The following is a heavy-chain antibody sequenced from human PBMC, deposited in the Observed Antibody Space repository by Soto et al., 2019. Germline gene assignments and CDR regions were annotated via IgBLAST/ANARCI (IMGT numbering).Heavy chain of an antibody. CDR3: ASLVACSGGSCKFDP. D-gene: IGHD2-15*01. V-gene: IGHV4-39*01. Sequence: QLQLQESGPGLVTPSETLSLTCTVSGGSISSTSYFWAWVRQSPAMGLGWIGSINYRGTTFYIASLHGRATISIDPSKNQFSLRLKSVTAADTAVYYCASLVACSGGSCKFDPWGQGTLVTVSS. J-gene: IGHJ5*02. CDR2: INYRGTT. CDR1: GGSISSTSYF.